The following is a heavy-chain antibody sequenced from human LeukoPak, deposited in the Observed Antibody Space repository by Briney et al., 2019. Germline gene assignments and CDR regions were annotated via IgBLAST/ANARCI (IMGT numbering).Heavy chain of an antibody. Sequence: SETLSLTCAVYGGSFSGYYWSWIRQPPGKGLEWNGEISHSGSTNYNPSLKSRVTISVDTSKNQFSLKLTSVTAADTAVYYCARHSQWGVIPWAFDIWGQGTMVTVSS. V-gene: IGHV4-34*01. J-gene: IGHJ3*02. CDR2: ISHSGST. D-gene: IGHD3-16*02. CDR3: ARHSQWGVIPWAFDI. CDR1: GGSFSGYY.